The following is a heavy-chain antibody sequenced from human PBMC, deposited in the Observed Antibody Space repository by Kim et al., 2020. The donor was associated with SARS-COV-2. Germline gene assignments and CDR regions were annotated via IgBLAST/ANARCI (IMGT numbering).Heavy chain of an antibody. Sequence: DSGRGRFTISRDNAKSTLYLQMNSLRAEDTAVYYCARAPSIAAAGTPPDVWGQGTTVTVSS. CDR3: ARAPSIAAAGTPPDV. V-gene: IGHV3-30*07. J-gene: IGHJ6*02. D-gene: IGHD6-13*01.